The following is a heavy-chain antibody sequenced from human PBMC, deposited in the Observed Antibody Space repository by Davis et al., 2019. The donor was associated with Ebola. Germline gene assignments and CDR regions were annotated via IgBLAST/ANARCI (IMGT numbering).Heavy chain of an antibody. J-gene: IGHJ4*02. D-gene: IGHD4-17*01. CDR1: GYTFTSYY. CDR2: INPSGGST. Sequence: ASVKVSCKASGYTFTSYYMHWVRQAPGQGLEWMGIINPSGGSTSYAQKFQGRVTMTRDTSTSTVYMELSSLRSEDTAVYYCVREVTTVTTSGLGFDYWGQGTLVTVSS. CDR3: VREVTTVTTSGLGFDY. V-gene: IGHV1-46*01.